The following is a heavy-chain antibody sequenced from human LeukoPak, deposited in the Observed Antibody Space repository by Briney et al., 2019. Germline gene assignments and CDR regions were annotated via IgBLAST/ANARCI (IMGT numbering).Heavy chain of an antibody. CDR1: GGTFSSYG. V-gene: IGHV1-69*05. D-gene: IGHD5-18*01. Sequence: SVKVSCKTSGGTFSSYGISWVRQPPGQGLEWMGGIIPIFATANYAQKFQGRVTITTDESTSTAYMELSSLRSEDTAVYYCASSTRGVHEYSYGGYFDYWGQGTLVTVSS. CDR2: IIPIFATA. J-gene: IGHJ4*02. CDR3: ASSTRGVHEYSYGGYFDY.